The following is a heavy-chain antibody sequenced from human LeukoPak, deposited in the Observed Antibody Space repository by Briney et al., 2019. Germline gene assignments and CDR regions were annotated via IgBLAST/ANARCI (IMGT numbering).Heavy chain of an antibody. D-gene: IGHD3-22*01. CDR1: GGTFSSYA. CDR3: ARSAYYYDSSGYPYFDY. Sequence: SVKVPCKASGGTFSSYAISWVRQAPGQGLEWMGGIIPIFGTANYAQKFQGRVTITADESTSTAYMELSSLRSEDTAVYYCARSAYYYDSSGYPYFDYWGQGTLVTVSS. V-gene: IGHV1-69*01. CDR2: IIPIFGTA. J-gene: IGHJ4*02.